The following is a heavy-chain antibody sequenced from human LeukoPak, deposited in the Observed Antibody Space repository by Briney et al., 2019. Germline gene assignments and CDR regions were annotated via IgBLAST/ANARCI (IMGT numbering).Heavy chain of an antibody. CDR1: GYTFTGYY. CDR2: INPNSGGA. V-gene: IGHV1-2*02. D-gene: IGHD1-1*01. CDR3: ARSLTTGTTFSFDY. Sequence: ASVKVTCKASGYTFTGYYMYWVRQAPGQGLEWMGWINPNSGGANYAQKFQGRVTMTRDTSISTAYMELSRLRSDDTAVYYCARSLTTGTTFSFDYWGQGTLVTVSS. J-gene: IGHJ4*02.